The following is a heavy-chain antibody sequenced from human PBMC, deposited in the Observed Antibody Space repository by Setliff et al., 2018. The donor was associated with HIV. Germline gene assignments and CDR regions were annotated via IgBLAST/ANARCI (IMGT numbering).Heavy chain of an antibody. J-gene: IGHJ4*01. CDR3: ARLGDHSDSSRYLYAFDF. Sequence: PAETLSLTCIVSNYSITSNYYWAWIREPPGQGLEWIGSINHGGKTYYSPSLKSRVAISVDTSKNEFSLHFQSVTATDTAMYFCARLGDHSDSSRYLYAFDFWGHGALVTVSS. D-gene: IGHD3-16*01. CDR1: NYSITSNYY. CDR2: INHGGKT. V-gene: IGHV4-38-2*02.